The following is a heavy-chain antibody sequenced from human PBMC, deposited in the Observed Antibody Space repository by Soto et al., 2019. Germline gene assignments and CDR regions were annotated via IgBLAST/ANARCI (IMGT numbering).Heavy chain of an antibody. V-gene: IGHV3-9*01. D-gene: IGHD3-9*01. CDR3: AKDNVFRYLDY. Sequence: LSCAASGFTFEDYAMHWVRQAPGKGLEWVSGISWNSGSIGYADSVKGRFTISRDNAKNSLYLQMNSLRAEDTALYYCAKDNVFRYLDYCGQGTLLTVSS. CDR2: ISWNSGSI. J-gene: IGHJ4*02. CDR1: GFTFEDYA.